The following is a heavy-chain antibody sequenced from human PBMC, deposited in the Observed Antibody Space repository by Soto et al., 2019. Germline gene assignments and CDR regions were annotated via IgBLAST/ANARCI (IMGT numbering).Heavy chain of an antibody. D-gene: IGHD1-7*01. CDR1: GGSFSGYY. CDR2: INHSGST. V-gene: IGHV4-34*01. CDR3: ARGSRGVNGTTNYYHYGMDV. J-gene: IGHJ6*02. Sequence: SETLSLTCAFYGGSFSGYYWSWIRQPPGKGLEWIGEINHSGSTNYNPSLKSRVTISVDTSKNQFSLKLSSVTAADTAVYYCARGSRGVNGTTNYYHYGMDVWGQGTTVTVSS.